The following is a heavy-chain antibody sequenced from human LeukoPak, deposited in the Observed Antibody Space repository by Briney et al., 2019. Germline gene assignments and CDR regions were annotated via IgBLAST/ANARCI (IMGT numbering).Heavy chain of an antibody. Sequence: ASVKVSCKASGYTFTSYGISWVRQAPGQGLEWMGWISAYNGNTNYAQKLQGRATMTTETSTSTAYMELRSLRSDDTAVYYCAREVFSGSYYGIWGQGTMVTVSS. CDR3: AREVFSGSYYGI. CDR2: ISAYNGNT. V-gene: IGHV1-18*01. J-gene: IGHJ3*02. D-gene: IGHD1-26*01. CDR1: GYTFTSYG.